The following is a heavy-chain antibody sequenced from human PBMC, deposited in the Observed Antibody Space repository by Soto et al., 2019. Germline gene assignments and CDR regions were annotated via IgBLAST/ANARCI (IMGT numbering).Heavy chain of an antibody. D-gene: IGHD6-13*01. V-gene: IGHV1-3*01. CDR3: ARSPSAAGTGHRYFDL. CDR2: INAGNGET. Sequence: QVQLVQSGAEVKKPGASVKVSCKASGYTFSSYAIHWVRQAPGQRLEWMAWINAGNGETKSSPKFQGRVTITRDTSASTAYMELSSLRSEDTAVYYCARSPSAAGTGHRYFDLWGRGTLVTVSS. CDR1: GYTFSSYA. J-gene: IGHJ2*01.